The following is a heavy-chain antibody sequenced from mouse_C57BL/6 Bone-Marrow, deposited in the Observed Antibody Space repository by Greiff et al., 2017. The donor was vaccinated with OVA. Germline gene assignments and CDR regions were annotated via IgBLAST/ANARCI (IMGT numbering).Heavy chain of an antibody. CDR3: ARLTGRWYFDV. D-gene: IGHD4-1*01. Sequence: DVKLVESGGDLVKPGGSLKLSCAASGFTFSSYGMSWVRQTPDKRLEWVATISSGGSYTYYPDSEKGRFTISRDNAKNTLYLQMSSLKSEDTAMYYCARLTGRWYFDVWGTGTTVTVSS. J-gene: IGHJ1*03. V-gene: IGHV5-6*02. CDR2: ISSGGSYT. CDR1: GFTFSSYG.